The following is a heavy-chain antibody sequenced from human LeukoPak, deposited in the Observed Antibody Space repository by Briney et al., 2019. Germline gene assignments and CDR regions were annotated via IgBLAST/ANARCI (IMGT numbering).Heavy chain of an antibody. J-gene: IGHJ4*02. CDR2: FDPEDGET. CDR1: GYTLTELS. V-gene: IGHV1-24*01. D-gene: IGHD6-19*01. Sequence: ASVKVSCKVSGYTLTELSMHWVRQAPGKGLEWMGGFDPEDGETIYAQKFQGRVTMTEDTSTDTAYMELSSLGSEDTAVYYCATVPVAGENQDYWGQGTLVTVSS. CDR3: ATVPVAGENQDY.